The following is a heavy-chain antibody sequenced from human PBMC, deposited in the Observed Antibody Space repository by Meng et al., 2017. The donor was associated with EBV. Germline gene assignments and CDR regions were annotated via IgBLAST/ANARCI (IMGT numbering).Heavy chain of an antibody. Sequence: HVQLVQSGAEVKKPWASVKVSCKASGYTFTSYYLHWVRQAPGQGLEWMGIIIPAGGNTNYAQKFRGRFTMTRDTSTSTVYMDLSILTSEDTAVYYCVRELVGGTFDYWGQGTLVTVSS. J-gene: IGHJ4*02. V-gene: IGHV1-46*01. CDR3: VRELVGGTFDY. CDR1: GYTFTSYY. D-gene: IGHD1/OR15-1a*01. CDR2: IIPAGGNT.